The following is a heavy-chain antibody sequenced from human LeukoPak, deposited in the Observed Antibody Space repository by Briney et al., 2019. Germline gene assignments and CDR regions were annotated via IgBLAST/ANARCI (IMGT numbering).Heavy chain of an antibody. CDR1: GGSISSGGYS. D-gene: IGHD6-25*01. V-gene: IGHV4-30-2*01. CDR2: ISHSGST. Sequence: SETLCLTCAVSGGSISSGGYSWGWMRQPPGKGLEWIGHISHSGSTYYNPSLKSRVSISLDRSKNQFSLNLTSVSGADTAVYFCARGRPANMAFDIWGQGTMVPVSS. CDR3: ARGRPANMAFDI. J-gene: IGHJ3*02.